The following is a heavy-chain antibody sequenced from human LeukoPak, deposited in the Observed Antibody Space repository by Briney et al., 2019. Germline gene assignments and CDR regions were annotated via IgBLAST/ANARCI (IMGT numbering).Heavy chain of an antibody. CDR3: ARLLIYCSSTSCHFDF. V-gene: IGHV4-39*01. CDR2: IYYSGIT. Sequence: SETLSLTRMVSLGSLSSSNYYWGWIRHPPGKGLEWFGSIYYSGITYYNPSLKSRVNISVDTSNNQFSLKLSSVTAADTAMYYCARLLIYCSSTSCHFDFWGQGTLVTVSS. CDR1: LGSLSSSNYY. D-gene: IGHD2-2*01. J-gene: IGHJ4*02.